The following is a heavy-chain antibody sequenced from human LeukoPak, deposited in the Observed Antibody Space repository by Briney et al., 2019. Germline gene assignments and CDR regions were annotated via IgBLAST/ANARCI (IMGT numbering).Heavy chain of an antibody. V-gene: IGHV3-30*04. CDR3: ARVGTWIQLWSAPDY. Sequence: GGSLRLSCAASGFTFSSYAMHWVRQAPGKGLEWVAVISYDGSNKYYADSVKGRFTISRDNSKNTLYLQMNSLRAEDTAVYCCARVGTWIQLWSAPDYWGQGTLVTVSS. D-gene: IGHD5-18*01. CDR1: GFTFSSYA. CDR2: ISYDGSNK. J-gene: IGHJ4*02.